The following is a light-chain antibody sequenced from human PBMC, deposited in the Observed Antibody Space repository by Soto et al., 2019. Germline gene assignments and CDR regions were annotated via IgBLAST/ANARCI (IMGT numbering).Light chain of an antibody. V-gene: IGLV1-51*01. CDR1: SSNIGNNY. CDR3: GSWDSSLSAGWV. J-gene: IGLJ3*02. Sequence: QSVLTQPPSMSATPGQKVTISCSGSSSNIGNNYVSWYQQLPGTATKLLIYDNNKRPSGIPDRFSGSKSGTSATLGITGLQTGDEADYYCGSWDSSLSAGWVFGGGTKVTVL. CDR2: DNN.